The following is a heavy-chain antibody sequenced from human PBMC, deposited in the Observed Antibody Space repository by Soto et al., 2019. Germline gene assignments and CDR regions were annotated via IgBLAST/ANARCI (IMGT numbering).Heavy chain of an antibody. CDR1: GFTFSSYG. V-gene: IGHV3-30*18. Sequence: GGSLRLSCAASGFTFSSYGMHWVRQAPGKGLEWVAVISYDGSNKYYADSVKGRFTISRDNSKNTLYLQMNSLRAEDTAVYYCAKGRYGDQPGGYGMDVWGQGTTVTVSS. CDR2: ISYDGSNK. CDR3: AKGRYGDQPGGYGMDV. D-gene: IGHD4-17*01. J-gene: IGHJ6*02.